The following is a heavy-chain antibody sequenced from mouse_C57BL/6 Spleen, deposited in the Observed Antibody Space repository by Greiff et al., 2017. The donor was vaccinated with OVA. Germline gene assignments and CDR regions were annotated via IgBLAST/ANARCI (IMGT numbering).Heavy chain of an antibody. J-gene: IGHJ1*03. V-gene: IGHV1-19*01. D-gene: IGHD1-1*01. CDR1: GYTFTDYY. Sequence: EVQLQQSGPVLVKPGASVKMSCKASGYTFTDYYMNWVKQSHGKSLEWIGVINPYNGGTSYNQKFKGKATLTVDKSSSTAYMELNSLSSEDSAVYYGARGGVFTTVVATGYFDVWGTGTSVTVSS. CDR2: INPYNGGT. CDR3: ARGGVFTTVVATGYFDV.